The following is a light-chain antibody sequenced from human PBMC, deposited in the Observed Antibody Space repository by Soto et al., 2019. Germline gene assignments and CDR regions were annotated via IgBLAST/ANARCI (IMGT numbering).Light chain of an antibody. CDR2: GES. CDR1: QSISSN. V-gene: IGKV3D-15*01. Sequence: EIVMTQSPATLSVSPGERATLSCRASQSISSNLAWYQQKPGQAPRLLISGESTRATGIPARFSGSGSGTEFTLTISSLQSEDFGVYYCQQYNNWPPWTFGQGTKVEIK. J-gene: IGKJ1*01. CDR3: QQYNNWPPWT.